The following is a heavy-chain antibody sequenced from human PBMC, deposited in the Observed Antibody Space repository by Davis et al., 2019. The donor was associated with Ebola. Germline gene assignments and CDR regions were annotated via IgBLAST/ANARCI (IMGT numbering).Heavy chain of an antibody. Sequence: PSETLSLTCTVSGGSISSYYWSWIRQPPGKGLEWIGYIYYSGSTNYNPSLKSRVTISVDTSKNQFSLKLSSVTAADTAVYYCARSIAAAGTFPFDYWGQGTLVTVSS. J-gene: IGHJ4*02. V-gene: IGHV4-59*01. CDR2: IYYSGST. D-gene: IGHD6-13*01. CDR1: GGSISSYY. CDR3: ARSIAAAGTFPFDY.